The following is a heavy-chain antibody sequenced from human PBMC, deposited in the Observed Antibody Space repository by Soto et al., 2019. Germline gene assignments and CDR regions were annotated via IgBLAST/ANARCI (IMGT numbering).Heavy chain of an antibody. CDR1: GFTFSSYS. CDR2: ISSSSSTI. CDR3: ARSCSSTSCYSGYYYYYMDV. V-gene: IGHV3-48*01. D-gene: IGHD2-2*01. J-gene: IGHJ6*03. Sequence: GGSLRLSCAASGFTFSSYSMNWVRQAPGKGLEWVSYISSSSSTIYYADSVKGRFTISRDNAKNSLYLQMNSLRAEDTAVYYCARSCSSTSCYSGYYYYYMDVWGKGTTVTVSS.